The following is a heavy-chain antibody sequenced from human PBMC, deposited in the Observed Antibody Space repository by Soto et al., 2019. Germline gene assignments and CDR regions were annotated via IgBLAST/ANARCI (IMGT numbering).Heavy chain of an antibody. J-gene: IGHJ4*02. Sequence: EVQLVDSGGGLVQPGGSLRLSCAASRFIFGNYVMSWVRQAPGKGLEWVSSISDSGGTSYYADSVKGRFTISRDNSKNTLYLQMNSLRAEDTAIYYCAKRPRALLTFDYWGQGTLVTVSS. CDR2: ISDSGGTS. D-gene: IGHD1-26*01. CDR3: AKRPRALLTFDY. V-gene: IGHV3-23*04. CDR1: RFIFGNYV.